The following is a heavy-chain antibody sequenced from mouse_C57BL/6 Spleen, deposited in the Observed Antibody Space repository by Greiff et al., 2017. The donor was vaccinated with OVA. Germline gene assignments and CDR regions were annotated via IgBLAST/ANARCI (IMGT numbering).Heavy chain of an antibody. D-gene: IGHD2-3*01. CDR3: ARERDGSYAMDY. CDR1: GYAFSSYW. CDR2: IYPGDGDT. V-gene: IGHV1-80*01. Sequence: VTVVESGAELVKPGASVKISCKASGYAFSSYWMNWVKQRPGKGLEWIGQIYPGDGDTNYNGKFKGKATLTADKSSSTAYMQLSSLTSEDSAVYFCARERDGSYAMDYWGQGTSVTVSS. J-gene: IGHJ4*01.